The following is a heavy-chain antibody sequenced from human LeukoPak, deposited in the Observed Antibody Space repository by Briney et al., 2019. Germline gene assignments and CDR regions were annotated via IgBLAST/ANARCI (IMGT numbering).Heavy chain of an antibody. Sequence: PGGSLRLSCAASGFTFSSYDMHWVRQATGKGLEWVSAIGTVGDTYYSPSVKGRFTISRENAKNSMYLQMNSLRAGDMAVYYCARGAASGFDPWGQGTLVTVSS. CDR1: GFTFSSYD. CDR2: IGTVGDT. CDR3: ARGAASGFDP. J-gene: IGHJ5*02. D-gene: IGHD6-25*01. V-gene: IGHV3-13*01.